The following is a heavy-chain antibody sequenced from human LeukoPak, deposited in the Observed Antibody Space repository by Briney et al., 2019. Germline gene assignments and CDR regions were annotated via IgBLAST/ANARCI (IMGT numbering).Heavy chain of an antibody. CDR1: GFTFSSYA. V-gene: IGHV3-23*01. CDR3: AKDQGSGITYFDY. J-gene: IGHJ4*02. CDR2: ISGSGGST. D-gene: IGHD3-10*01. Sequence: GGSLRLSCAASGFTFSSYAMSWVRQAPGKGLEWVSAISGSGGSTYYADSVKGRFTISSDNSKNTLYLQMNSLRAEDAAVYYCAKDQGSGITYFDYWGQGTLVTVSS.